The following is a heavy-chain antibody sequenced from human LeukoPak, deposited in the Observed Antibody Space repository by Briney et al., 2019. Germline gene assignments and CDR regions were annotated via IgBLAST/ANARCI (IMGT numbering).Heavy chain of an antibody. V-gene: IGHV3-20*01. D-gene: IGHD3-22*01. Sequence: PGGSLRLSCAASGFTFDDYGMSWVRQAPGKGLEWVSGINWNGGSTAYADSVKGRFTISRDNGKNSLYLQMNSLRAEDTALYHCARDQGDRSGYYPFFDYWGQGTLVTVSS. CDR1: GFTFDDYG. CDR2: INWNGGST. J-gene: IGHJ4*02. CDR3: ARDQGDRSGYYPFFDY.